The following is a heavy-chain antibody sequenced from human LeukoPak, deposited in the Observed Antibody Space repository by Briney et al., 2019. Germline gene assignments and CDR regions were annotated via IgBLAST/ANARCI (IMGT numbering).Heavy chain of an antibody. CDR1: GFTFDDYG. J-gene: IGHJ5*02. CDR3: ARDRHSSCCGPFWFDP. CDR2: INWNGGST. V-gene: IGHV3-20*04. D-gene: IGHD6-13*01. Sequence: PGGSLRLSCAASGFTFDDYGMSWVRQAPGKGLGWVSGINWNGGSTGYADSVKGRFTISRDNAKNSLYLQMNSLRAEDTALYYCARDRHSSCCGPFWFDPWGQGTLVTVSS.